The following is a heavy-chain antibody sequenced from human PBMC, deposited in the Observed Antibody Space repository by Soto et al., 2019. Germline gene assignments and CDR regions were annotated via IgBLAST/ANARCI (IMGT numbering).Heavy chain of an antibody. CDR1: GFNFITYS. CDR3: VRDGLDYYDTERLYFDN. J-gene: IGHJ4*02. CDR2: ISSSAVYI. D-gene: IGHD3-22*01. V-gene: IGHV3-21*01. Sequence: EVQLVESGGGPVRPGGSLKLSCAASGFNFITYSLSWVRQAPGKGLEWVASISSSAVYIDYADSVKGRFTNSRDNANNSLYLQMNSLRAEDTATYYCVRDGLDYYDTERLYFDNWGQGTLVTVSS.